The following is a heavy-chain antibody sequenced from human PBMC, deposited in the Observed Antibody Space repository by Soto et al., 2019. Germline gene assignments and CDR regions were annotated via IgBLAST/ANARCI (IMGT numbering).Heavy chain of an antibody. CDR2: INPSGGST. V-gene: IGHV1-46*01. D-gene: IGHD6-6*01. CDR1: GYTFTSYY. CDR3: AHSSSSQNWFDP. J-gene: IGHJ5*02. Sequence: GASVKVSCKASGYTFTSYYMHWVRQAPGQGLEWMGIINPSGGSTSYAQKFQGRVTMTRDTSTSTVYMELSSLRSEDTAVYYCAHSSSSQNWFDPWGQGTLVTVSS.